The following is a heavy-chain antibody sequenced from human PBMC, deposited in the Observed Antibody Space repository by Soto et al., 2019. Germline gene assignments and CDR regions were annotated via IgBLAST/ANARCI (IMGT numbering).Heavy chain of an antibody. V-gene: IGHV1-18*01. CDR1: GYTFTSYG. Sequence: QVQLVQCGAEVKKPGASVKVSCKASGYTFTSYGISWVRQAPGQGLEWMGWISAYNGNTNYAQKLQGRVTMTTDTSTSTAYMELRSLRSDDTAVYYCARDITDIVATQDYYGMDVWGQGTTVTVSS. CDR2: ISAYNGNT. CDR3: ARDITDIVATQDYYGMDV. D-gene: IGHD5-12*01. J-gene: IGHJ6*02.